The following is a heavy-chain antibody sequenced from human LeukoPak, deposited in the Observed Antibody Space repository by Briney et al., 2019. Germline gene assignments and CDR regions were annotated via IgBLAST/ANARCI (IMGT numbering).Heavy chain of an antibody. CDR1: GYTFTSYG. Sequence: GASVKVSCKASGYTFTSYGISWVRQAPGQWLEWMGWISAYNGNTNYAQKLQGRVTMTTDTSTSTAYMELRSLRSDDTAVYYCAREGVNSGIVVVPAAFMDVWGKGTTVTVSS. D-gene: IGHD2-2*01. CDR2: ISAYNGNT. CDR3: AREGVNSGIVVVPAAFMDV. J-gene: IGHJ6*03. V-gene: IGHV1-18*01.